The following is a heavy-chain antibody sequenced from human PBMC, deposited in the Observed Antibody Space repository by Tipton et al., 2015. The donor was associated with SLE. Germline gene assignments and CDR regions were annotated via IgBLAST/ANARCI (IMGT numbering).Heavy chain of an antibody. J-gene: IGHJ4*02. V-gene: IGHV1-2*07. D-gene: IGHD5/OR15-5a*01. CDR2: INPDSGGT. CDR1: GYTFTDYY. CDR3: ARSVFEFVIYS. Sequence: QLVQSGPEVKKPGASVKVSCKASGYTFTDYYMHWLRQAPGQGLEWMGWINPDSGGTVYAHHLQGRVTMTRDRSTSTVYMELSSLRSADTAVYYCARSVFEFVIYSWGQGTLVTVSS.